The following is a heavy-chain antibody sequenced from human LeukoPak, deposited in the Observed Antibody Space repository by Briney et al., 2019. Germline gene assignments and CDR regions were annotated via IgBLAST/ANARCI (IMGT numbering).Heavy chain of an antibody. CDR2: INHSGST. CDR3: ARSGYNRHYGMDV. V-gene: IGHV4-34*01. Sequence: PSETLSLTCAVYGGSFSGYYWSWIRQPPGKGLEWIGEINHSGSTNYNPSLKSRVTISVDTSKNQFSLKLSSVTAADTAVYYRARSGYNRHYGMDVWGQGTTVTVSS. D-gene: IGHD3-3*01. J-gene: IGHJ6*02. CDR1: GGSFSGYY.